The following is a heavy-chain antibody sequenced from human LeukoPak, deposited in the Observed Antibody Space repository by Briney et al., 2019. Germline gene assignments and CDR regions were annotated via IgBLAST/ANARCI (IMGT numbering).Heavy chain of an antibody. CDR3: ARARQGWNYYGSGSYFDY. J-gene: IGHJ4*02. CDR1: GGSFSDYY. Sequence: PSETLSLTCAVYGGSFSDYYWSWIRQPPGKGLEWLGEINHSGSTNYNPSLKSRVTISVDTSKNHFSLKLSSVTAADTAVYYCARARQGWNYYGSGSYFDYWGQGTLVTVSS. V-gene: IGHV4-34*01. CDR2: INHSGST. D-gene: IGHD3-10*01.